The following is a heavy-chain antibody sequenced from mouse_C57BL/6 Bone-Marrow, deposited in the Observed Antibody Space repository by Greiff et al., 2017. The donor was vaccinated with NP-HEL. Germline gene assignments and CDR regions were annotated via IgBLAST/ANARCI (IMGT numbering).Heavy chain of an antibody. J-gene: IGHJ4*01. CDR2: ISSGGSYT. CDR1: GFTFSSYG. CDR3: ARHWITTVVATDAMDY. V-gene: IGHV5-6*01. D-gene: IGHD1-1*01. Sequence: EVKLVESGGDLVKPGGSLKLSCAASGFTFSSYGMSWVRQTPDKRLEWVATISSGGSYTYYPDSVKGRFTISRDNAKNTLYLQMSSLKSEDTAMYYCARHWITTVVATDAMDYWGQGTSVTVSS.